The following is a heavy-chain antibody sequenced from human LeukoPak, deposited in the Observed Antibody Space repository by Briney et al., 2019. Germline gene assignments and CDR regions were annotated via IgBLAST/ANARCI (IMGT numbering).Heavy chain of an antibody. CDR1: GGSISSGGYS. D-gene: IGHD3-22*01. CDR2: IYHSGST. Sequence: SETLSLTCAVSGGSISSGGYSWSWIRQPPGKGLEWIGYIYHSGSTYYNPSLKSRVTISVDRSKNQFSLKLSSVTAADTAVYYCARGSYYYDSSAKPLFDYWGQGTLVTVSS. J-gene: IGHJ4*02. CDR3: ARGSYYYDSSAKPLFDY. V-gene: IGHV4-30-2*01.